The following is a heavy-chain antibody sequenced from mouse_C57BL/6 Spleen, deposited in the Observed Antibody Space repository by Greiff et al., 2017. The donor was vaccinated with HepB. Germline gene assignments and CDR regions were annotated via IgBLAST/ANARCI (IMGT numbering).Heavy chain of an antibody. CDR2: IYPGDGDT. J-gene: IGHJ4*01. V-gene: IGHV1-82*01. D-gene: IGHD3-2*02. Sequence: QVQLQQSGPELVKPGASVKISCKASGYAFSSSWMNWVKQRPGKGLEWIGRIYPGDGDTNYNGKFKGKATLTADKSSSTAYMQLSSLTSEDAAVYFCAREGTAHRMDYWGQGTSVTVSS. CDR1: GYAFSSSW. CDR3: AREGTAHRMDY.